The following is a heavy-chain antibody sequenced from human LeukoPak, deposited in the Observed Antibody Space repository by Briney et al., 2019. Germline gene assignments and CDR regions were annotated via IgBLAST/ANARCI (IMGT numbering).Heavy chain of an antibody. Sequence: SQTLSLTCAISGDSFSSNTAAWNWIRQSPSRGLEWLGRTYYRSKWYNEYSVSVKSRITINPDTSKNQFSLQLNSVTPEDTAVYYCARGPAGTGAFDIWGQGTMVTVSS. D-gene: IGHD6-13*01. V-gene: IGHV6-1*01. CDR3: ARGPAGTGAFDI. CDR1: GDSFSSNTAA. CDR2: TYYRSKWYN. J-gene: IGHJ3*02.